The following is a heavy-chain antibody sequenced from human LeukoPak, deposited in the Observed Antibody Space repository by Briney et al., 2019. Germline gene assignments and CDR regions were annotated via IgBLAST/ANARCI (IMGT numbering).Heavy chain of an antibody. J-gene: IGHJ4*02. CDR2: IDPSDSYT. Sequence: PGESLKISCKASGSSFTDSWITWVRQMPGKGLEWMGSIDPSDSYTNYNPSFQGHVTISADKSISTAYLQWSSLKASDTAMYYCASGYSYGPFDFWGQGTLVTVSS. CDR1: GSSFTDSW. V-gene: IGHV5-10-1*01. D-gene: IGHD5-18*01. CDR3: ASGYSYGPFDF.